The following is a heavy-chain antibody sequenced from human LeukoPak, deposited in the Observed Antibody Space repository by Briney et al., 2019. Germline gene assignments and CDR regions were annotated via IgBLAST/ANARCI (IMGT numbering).Heavy chain of an antibody. CDR1: GYIFTDYF. CDR2: INCNSGGT. CDR3: ATTMVRGVIISRYYYYYMDV. J-gene: IGHJ6*03. D-gene: IGHD3-10*01. Sequence: ASVKVSCKASGYIFTDYFLHWVRQAPGQGPEWMGRINCNSGGTVYAQNLQGRVTMTRVTSITTAYMELSGLTSDDTAVYYCATTMVRGVIISRYYYYYMDVWGKGTTVTVSS. V-gene: IGHV1-2*06.